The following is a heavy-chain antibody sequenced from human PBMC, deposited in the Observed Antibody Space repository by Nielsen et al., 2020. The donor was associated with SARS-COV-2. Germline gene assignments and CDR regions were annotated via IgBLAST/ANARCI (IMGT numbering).Heavy chain of an antibody. D-gene: IGHD3-3*01. Sequence: ASVKVSCKASGYKFSNYYMYWVRRAPGQGLEWLGMINPGGGATYYPRKFQGRVTMTMDTSTTTVHMELSSLRSADTAVYFWAWGSFSRDIWSGTPLDYWGKGTLVTGSS. CDR2: INPGGGAT. J-gene: IGHJ4*01. V-gene: IGHV1-46*01. CDR3: AWGSFSRDIWSGTPLDY. CDR1: GYKFSNYY.